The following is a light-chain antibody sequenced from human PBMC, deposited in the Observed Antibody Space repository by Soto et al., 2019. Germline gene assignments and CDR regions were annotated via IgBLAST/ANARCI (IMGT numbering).Light chain of an antibody. CDR3: TSYTTSSTLV. V-gene: IGLV2-14*01. J-gene: IGLJ1*01. CDR1: TSDVGRYNY. Sequence: QSALTQPASVSGSPGQSITISCTGTTSDVGRYNYVSWYRQHPGKAPKLMIFEVSNRPSGVSDRLFGSKSGNTASLTISGLQAEDEADYYCTSYTTSSTLVFGTGTKLTVL. CDR2: EVS.